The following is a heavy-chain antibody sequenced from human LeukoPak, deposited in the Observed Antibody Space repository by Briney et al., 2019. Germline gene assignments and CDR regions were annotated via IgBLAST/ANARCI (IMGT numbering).Heavy chain of an antibody. D-gene: IGHD1-7*01. CDR3: ARDGTTGEYFDY. CDR1: GYTFTTYA. Sequence: VASEKVSCKASGYTFTTYAMHWVRQAPGQRLEWMRWINAGNGNTKYSQKFQGRVTMTRDTSTSTVYMELSSLRSEDTAVYYCARDGTTGEYFDYWGQGTLVTVSS. CDR2: INAGNGNT. J-gene: IGHJ4*02. V-gene: IGHV1-3*01.